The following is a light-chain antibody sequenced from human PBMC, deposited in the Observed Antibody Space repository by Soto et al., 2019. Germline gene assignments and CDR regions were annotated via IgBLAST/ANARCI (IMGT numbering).Light chain of an antibody. Sequence: QSALTQPASVSGSPVQSITISCTGTSSDVGGYNYVYWYQQHPGKAPKLMIYDVSNRPSGVSNRFSGSKSGNTSSLTISGLQAEDEADYYCSSYTSSSSVVFGGGTKLTVI. J-gene: IGLJ2*01. V-gene: IGLV2-14*01. CDR3: SSYTSSSSVV. CDR2: DVS. CDR1: SSDVGGYNY.